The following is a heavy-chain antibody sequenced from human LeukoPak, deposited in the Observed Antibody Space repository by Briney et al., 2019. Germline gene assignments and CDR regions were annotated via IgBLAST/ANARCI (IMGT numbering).Heavy chain of an antibody. V-gene: IGHV4-4*09. CDR1: GGSISSYY. CDR3: ARQGLYCSSTSCYTSFDP. CDR2: IYTSGST. J-gene: IGHJ5*02. D-gene: IGHD2-2*02. Sequence: SETLFLTCTVSGGSISSYYWSWIRQPPGKGLEWIGYIYTSGSTNYNPSLKSRVTISVDTSKNQFSLKLSSVTAADTAVYYCARQGLYCSSTSCYTSFDPWGQGTLVTVSS.